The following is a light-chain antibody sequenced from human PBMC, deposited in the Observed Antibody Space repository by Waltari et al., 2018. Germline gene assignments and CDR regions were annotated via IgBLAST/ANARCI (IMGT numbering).Light chain of an antibody. CDR2: DVS. V-gene: IGLV2-14*01. CDR1: SSDVGGHPY. Sequence: QSALTQPASVSGSPGQSITISCTGTSSDVGGHPYVSWYQQHPGEATKLIIYDVSSRPSGVSPRFSASRSGNTASLTISGLRTEDEADYYCSSYSSVTNVVFGGGTKLTVL. J-gene: IGLJ2*01. CDR3: SSYSSVTNVV.